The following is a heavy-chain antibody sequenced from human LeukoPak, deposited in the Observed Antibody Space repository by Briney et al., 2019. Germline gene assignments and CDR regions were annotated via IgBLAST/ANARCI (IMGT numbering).Heavy chain of an antibody. Sequence: PGGSLRVSCAASGFTFSGHWMHWVRQAPGKGLEWVSLIYSGGTTYYADSVKGRFTISRDNSKNTLYLQMNSLRAEDTAVYYCARVRSSSWYVWFDPWGQGTLVTVSS. V-gene: IGHV3-53*01. CDR2: IYSGGTT. D-gene: IGHD6-13*01. CDR1: GFTFSGHW. CDR3: ARVRSSSWYVWFDP. J-gene: IGHJ5*02.